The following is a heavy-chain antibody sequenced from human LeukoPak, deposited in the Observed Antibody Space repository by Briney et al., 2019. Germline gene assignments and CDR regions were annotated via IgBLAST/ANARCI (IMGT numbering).Heavy chain of an antibody. Sequence: GGSLRLSCVVSGFTFSSYWMSWVRQAPGKGLEWVANIKQDGSEKYYVDSVKGRFTISRDNAKNSLYLQMNSLRAEDTAVYYCAKGTRGVIIPNFDYWGQGTLVTVSS. CDR2: IKQDGSEK. CDR3: AKGTRGVIIPNFDY. V-gene: IGHV3-7*01. CDR1: GFTFSSYW. J-gene: IGHJ4*02. D-gene: IGHD3-10*01.